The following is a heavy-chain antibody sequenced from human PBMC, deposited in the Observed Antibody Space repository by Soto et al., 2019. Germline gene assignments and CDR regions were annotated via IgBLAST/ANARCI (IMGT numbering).Heavy chain of an antibody. CDR3: ARGGYFDSSNYLAY. J-gene: IGHJ4*02. Sequence: ASVKVSCKASGYTFTSYGINWVRQAPGRGLEWLGWINPGNGNTKYSQQFQGRVIIDRDTSASTAYRELSSLRSEDTAVNYCARGGYFDSSNYLAYWGLGTLVTVSS. D-gene: IGHD3-22*01. CDR1: GYTFTSYG. CDR2: INPGNGNT. V-gene: IGHV1-3*01.